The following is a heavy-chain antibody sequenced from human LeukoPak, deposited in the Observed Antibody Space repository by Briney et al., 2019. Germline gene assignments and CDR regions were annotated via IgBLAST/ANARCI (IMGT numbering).Heavy chain of an antibody. V-gene: IGHV1-18*01. Sequence: WASVTVSCKASGYTFTSYGISWVRQAPGQGLEWMGWISAYNGNTTYAQNFQGRVTITRDTSISTAYMELSRLRSDDTAVYFCAKDAVTVATPYFDFWGQGTLVTVSS. CDR1: GYTFTSYG. CDR3: AKDAVTVATPYFDF. CDR2: ISAYNGNT. D-gene: IGHD4-11*01. J-gene: IGHJ4*02.